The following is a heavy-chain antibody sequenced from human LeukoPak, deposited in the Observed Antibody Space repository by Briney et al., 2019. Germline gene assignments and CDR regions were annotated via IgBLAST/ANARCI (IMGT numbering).Heavy chain of an antibody. D-gene: IGHD1-26*01. CDR1: GGSISSYY. CDR3: ARQVGATSPFDY. Sequence: PAETLSLTCTVSGGSISSYYWSWVRQPPGKGLEWLGYIDYSGRTNYNPSLKRRGTISEDTSKNQFSLNLSSVTAADTAVYYCARQVGATSPFDYWGQGTLVTVSS. J-gene: IGHJ4*02. CDR2: IDYSGRT. V-gene: IGHV4-59*01.